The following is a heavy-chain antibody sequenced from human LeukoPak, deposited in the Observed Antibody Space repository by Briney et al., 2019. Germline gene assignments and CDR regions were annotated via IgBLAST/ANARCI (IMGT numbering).Heavy chain of an antibody. CDR3: ARDQGTSGGWPAVGRMGYFDY. J-gene: IGHJ4*02. CDR2: IWYDGSNK. Sequence: GVSPRLSCAASGFIFSSSGMHWVRQTPGKGLEWVGIIWYDGSNKYYADSVKGRFTISRDNAKNTVYLQMNSLRVEDTAVYYCARDQGTSGGWPAVGRMGYFDYWGQGTLVTASS. CDR1: GFIFSSSG. D-gene: IGHD6-19*01. V-gene: IGHV3-33*01.